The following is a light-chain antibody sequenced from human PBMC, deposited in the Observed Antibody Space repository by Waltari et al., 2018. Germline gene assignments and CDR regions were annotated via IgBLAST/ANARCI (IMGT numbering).Light chain of an antibody. V-gene: IGKV3-11*01. CDR1: QRVSSY. CDR2: DST. J-gene: IGKJ2*01. Sequence: EIVLTQSTATLSLSPGERATLSCRASQRVSSYLGWYQQKNGKAPRLLIYDSTNSATAIPTRFSGSRSATDFTLTICSLGPEDFAVYYCQQRSNWPGTFGQGTKLEI. CDR3: QQRSNWPGT.